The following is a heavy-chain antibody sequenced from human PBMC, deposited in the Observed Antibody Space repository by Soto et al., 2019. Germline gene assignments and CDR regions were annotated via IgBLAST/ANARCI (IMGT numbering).Heavy chain of an antibody. CDR2: ISYDGSNK. D-gene: IGHD3-10*01. Sequence: ESGGGVVQPGRSLRLSCAASGFTFSSYGMHWVRQAPGKGLEWVAVISYDGSNKYYTDSVKGRFTISRDNSKNTLYLQMNSLRAEDTAVYYCAMGSGSYKFDYWGQGTLVTVSS. V-gene: IGHV3-30*03. CDR3: AMGSGSYKFDY. J-gene: IGHJ4*02. CDR1: GFTFSSYG.